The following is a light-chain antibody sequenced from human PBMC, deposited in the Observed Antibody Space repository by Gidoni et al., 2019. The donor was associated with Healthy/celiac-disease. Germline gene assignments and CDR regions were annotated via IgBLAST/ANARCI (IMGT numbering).Light chain of an antibody. CDR2: AAS. CDR3: QQYYSYPPPTT. CDR1: QGISSY. Sequence: AVRMTQSPSSFSASTGDRVTITCRASQGISSYLAWYQQKPGKAPNLLIYAASTLQSGVPSRFSGSGSGTDFTLTISCLQSEDFATYYCQQYYSYPPPTTFGGGTKVEIK. V-gene: IGKV1-8*01. J-gene: IGKJ4*01.